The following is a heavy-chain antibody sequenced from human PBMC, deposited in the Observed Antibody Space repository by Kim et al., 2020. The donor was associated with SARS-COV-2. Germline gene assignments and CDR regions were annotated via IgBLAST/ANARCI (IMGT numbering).Heavy chain of an antibody. CDR3: ATWAYDYIWGSYRSSSYFDY. V-gene: IGHV5-51*01. CDR2: INPSDSET. D-gene: IGHD3-16*02. CDR1: GYSFTRHW. Sequence: GESLKISCKGSGYSFTRHWIGWVRQMPGKGLEWMGIINPSDSETRYSPSLKGQVTISADKSIRTVYLQWSRLKASDTAVYYCATWAYDYIWGSYRSSSYFDYWGQGTLVTVSS. J-gene: IGHJ4*02.